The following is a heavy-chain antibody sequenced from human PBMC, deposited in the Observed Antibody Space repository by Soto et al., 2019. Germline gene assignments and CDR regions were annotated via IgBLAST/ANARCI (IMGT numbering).Heavy chain of an antibody. V-gene: IGHV3-7*01. Sequence: PGVSLRLSCAASGFTFSSYWMSWVRQAPGKGLEWVANIKQDGSEKYYVDSVKGRFTISRDNAKNSLYLQMNSLRAEDTAVYYCAKSHYYYYYYMEVWGKGTTVTVSS. J-gene: IGHJ6*03. CDR1: GFTFSSYW. CDR3: AKSHYYYYYYMEV. CDR2: IKQDGSEK.